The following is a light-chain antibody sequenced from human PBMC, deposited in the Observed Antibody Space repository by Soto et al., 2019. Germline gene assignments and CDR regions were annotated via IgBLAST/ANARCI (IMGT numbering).Light chain of an antibody. V-gene: IGLV2-11*01. Sequence: QSALTQPRSVSGSPGQSVTISCTGTSSDVGGYNYVSWYQQHPGKAPKLMLYEVSKRPSGVSDRFSGSKSGNTASLTISGLQAEDEADYYCCSYAGSYTLVFGGGTKLTVL. CDR2: EVS. CDR3: CSYAGSYTLV. J-gene: IGLJ2*01. CDR1: SSDVGGYNY.